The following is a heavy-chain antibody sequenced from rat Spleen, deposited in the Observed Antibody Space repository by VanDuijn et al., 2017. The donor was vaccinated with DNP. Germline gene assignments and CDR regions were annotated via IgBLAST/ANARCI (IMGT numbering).Heavy chain of an antibody. V-gene: IGHV5-31*01. D-gene: IGHD4-3*01. Sequence: EVQLVESGGDLVQPGRSLKLSCVASGFIFNKYWMTWIRQVPGKGLDWVASITTSGDDTYYPDSVKGRFTVSRANVKSTLYLQMNSLRSEDMATYYCVRWYNSGYYFDYWGQGVMVTVSS. CDR1: GFIFNKYW. J-gene: IGHJ2*01. CDR2: ITTSGDDT. CDR3: VRWYNSGYYFDY.